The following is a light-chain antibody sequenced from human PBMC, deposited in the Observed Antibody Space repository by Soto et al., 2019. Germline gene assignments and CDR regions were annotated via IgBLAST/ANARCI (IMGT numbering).Light chain of an antibody. Sequence: EIVLTQSSATLSLSPGERASLSCRASQSVSSYLAWYQQKPGQAPRLLIYGASNRATGIPDRFSGSGSGTDFTLTISRLEPEDSAVYYCQQYGSSGTFGQGTRLEI. CDR3: QQYGSSGT. V-gene: IGKV3-20*01. CDR1: QSVSSY. J-gene: IGKJ5*01. CDR2: GAS.